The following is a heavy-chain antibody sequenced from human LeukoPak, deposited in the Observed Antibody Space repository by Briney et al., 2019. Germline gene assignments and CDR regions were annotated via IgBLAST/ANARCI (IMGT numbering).Heavy chain of an antibody. J-gene: IGHJ4*02. Sequence: GGSLRLSCAASGFSVSSNYMTWVRQAPGKGLEWVSVICSGGNTFYADSVKGRFIISRDESKNTLYLLMNSLRAGDTGVYYCARGPPNYYGSTDYWGQGTLVTVSS. CDR3: ARGPPNYYGSTDY. V-gene: IGHV3-66*01. D-gene: IGHD3-10*01. CDR2: ICSGGNT. CDR1: GFSVSSNY.